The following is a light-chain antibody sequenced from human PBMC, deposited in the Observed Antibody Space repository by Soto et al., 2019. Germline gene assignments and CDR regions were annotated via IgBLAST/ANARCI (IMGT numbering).Light chain of an antibody. J-gene: IGKJ1*01. CDR1: QSISTW. CDR2: DAS. CDR3: QQYTNTNNPWM. Sequence: DIQMTQSPSTLSASVGDRVILTXRAXQSISTWMAWYQQKPGKAPKLLVYDASTLQSGVASRFSGSGSGTEFTLIISGLQPDDSATYYCQQYTNTNNPWMFGQGTKVDIK. V-gene: IGKV1-5*01.